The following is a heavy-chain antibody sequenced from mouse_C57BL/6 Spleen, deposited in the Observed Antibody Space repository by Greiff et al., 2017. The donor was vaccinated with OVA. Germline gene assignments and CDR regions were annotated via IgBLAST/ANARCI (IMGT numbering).Heavy chain of an antibody. Sequence: EVKVEESGGGLVKPGGSLKLSCAVSGFTFSDYGMHWVRQAPEKGLEWVAYISSGSSTIYYADTVPGRFTISRDNAKNTQFLQMTSRRAEETAMYYGARGGYDNDDGYAMDYWGQGTSVTVSS. CDR2: ISSGSSTI. D-gene: IGHD2-4*01. CDR3: ARGGYDNDDGYAMDY. CDR1: GFTFSDYG. J-gene: IGHJ4*01. V-gene: IGHV5-17*01.